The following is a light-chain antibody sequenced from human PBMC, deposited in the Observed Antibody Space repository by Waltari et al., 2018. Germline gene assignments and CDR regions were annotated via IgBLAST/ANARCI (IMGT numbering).Light chain of an antibody. J-gene: IGKJ1*01. CDR2: DAS. CDR1: QRIKNN. Sequence: ETVMTQSPATLSVYPGERATLSCRASQRIKNNLAWYQQKGGQAPRLLLFDASTRATGISARFSGSGYGTEFTLTISSLQPEDFATYYCLQHNSYPLTFGQGTKVEIK. CDR3: LQHNSYPLT. V-gene: IGKV3-15*01.